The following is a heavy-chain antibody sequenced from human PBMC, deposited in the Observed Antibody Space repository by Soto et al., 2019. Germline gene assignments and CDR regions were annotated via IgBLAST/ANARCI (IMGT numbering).Heavy chain of an antibody. D-gene: IGHD3-3*01. CDR1: GFTFGSHW. CDR3: ARDSSPYYDFWSGFYSYFDY. CDR2: INGDGTTT. J-gene: IGHJ4*02. V-gene: IGHV3-74*01. Sequence: GGALRLSCVVSGFTFGSHWMHWVRQAPGKGLVWVSRINGDGTTTNYADSVKGRFTVSRDNAKKTLYLQMNSLRADDTGVYYCARDSSPYYDFWSGFYSYFDYGGQGALVPVSS.